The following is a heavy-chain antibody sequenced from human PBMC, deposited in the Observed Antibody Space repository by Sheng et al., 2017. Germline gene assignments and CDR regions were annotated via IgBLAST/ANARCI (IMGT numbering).Heavy chain of an antibody. D-gene: IGHD1-1*01. CDR3: ARDYGLERRFDY. Sequence: EVQLVESGGGLVQPGGSLRLSCAASGFTFSNYWMNWVRQAPGKGLEWVANIKQDGSDKYYMDSLKGRFTISRDNAKNSLYLQINSLRAEDTAVYYCARDYGLERRFDYWGQGTLVTVSS. J-gene: IGHJ4*02. CDR2: IKQDGSDK. CDR1: GFTFSNYW. V-gene: IGHV3-7*01.